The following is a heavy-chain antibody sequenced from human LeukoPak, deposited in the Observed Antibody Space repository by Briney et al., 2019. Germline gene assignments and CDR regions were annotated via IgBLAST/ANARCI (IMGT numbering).Heavy chain of an antibody. CDR3: ARRSGGALDY. J-gene: IGHJ4*02. Sequence: SETLSLTCTVSDDSISSSSFFWAWIRQPPRKGLEWIGSIFYTGSTSYNPSLKSRVTISVDTSKNHFSLNLSSVTATDSAVYYCARRSGGALDYWGRGTLVAVSS. CDR2: IFYTGST. V-gene: IGHV4-39*01. D-gene: IGHD2-15*01. CDR1: DDSISSSSFF.